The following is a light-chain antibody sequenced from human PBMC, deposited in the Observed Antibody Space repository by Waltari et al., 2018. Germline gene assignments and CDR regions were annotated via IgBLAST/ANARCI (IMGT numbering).Light chain of an antibody. CDR3: QQRNDWPLT. V-gene: IGKV3-11*01. J-gene: IGKJ4*01. CDR2: DAS. CDR1: QSIRSY. Sequence: EIVLTQSPATLSLSPGERATPSCRASQSIRSYLAWYQQKPGQAPRLLIYDASNRATGVPARFIGSGSGTDFTLTISSLESEDFAFYYCQQRNDWPLTFGGGTKVEIK.